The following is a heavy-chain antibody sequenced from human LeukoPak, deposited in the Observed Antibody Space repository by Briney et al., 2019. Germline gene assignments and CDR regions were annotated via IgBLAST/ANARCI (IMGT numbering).Heavy chain of an antibody. CDR3: TTRTYYDILTGYLPLVGY. CDR1: GFTLSNGW. J-gene: IGHJ4*02. V-gene: IGHV3-15*01. D-gene: IGHD3-9*01. CDR2: IKIKTDGETT. Sequence: PGGSLTLSCAVSGFTLSNGWMNWVCQAPGTGLERVGSIKIKTDGETTDYAAPVKRSFTISTDDSKNTLYLQINSLKTEDTAVYYCTTRTYYDILTGYLPLVGYWGQGTLVTVSA.